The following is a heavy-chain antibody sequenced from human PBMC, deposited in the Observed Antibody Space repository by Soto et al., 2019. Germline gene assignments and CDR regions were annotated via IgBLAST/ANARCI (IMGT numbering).Heavy chain of an antibody. V-gene: IGHV3-30*03. CDR2: ISYDGSNT. CDR1: GFTFSIYG. CDR3: ARDKRDLRFLEWSYYFDY. D-gene: IGHD3-3*01. J-gene: IGHJ4*02. Sequence: GESLKISCAASGFTFSIYGMHWVRQAPGKGLEWVTVISYDGSNTNYADSVKGRFTISRDNSKNTLYLQMNSLRAEDTAVYYCARDKRDLRFLEWSYYFDYWGQGTLVTVSS.